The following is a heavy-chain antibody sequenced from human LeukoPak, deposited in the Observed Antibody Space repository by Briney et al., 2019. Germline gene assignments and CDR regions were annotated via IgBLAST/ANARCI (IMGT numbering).Heavy chain of an antibody. V-gene: IGHV3-21*01. CDR1: GFTFSSYS. CDR3: ARGGVGTIFGVVITA. CDR2: ISSSSSNI. D-gene: IGHD3-3*01. J-gene: IGHJ5*02. Sequence: GGSLRLSCAASGFTFSSYSMNWVRQAPGKGLEWVSSISSSSSNIYYADSVKGRFTISRDNAKNSLYLQMNSLRAEDTAVYYCARGGVGTIFGVVITAWGQGTLVTVSS.